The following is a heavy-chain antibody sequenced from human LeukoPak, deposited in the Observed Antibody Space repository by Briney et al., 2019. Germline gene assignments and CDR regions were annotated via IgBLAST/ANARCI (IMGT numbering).Heavy chain of an antibody. CDR2: ISYDGSNK. Sequence: SCKASGYTFTSYYMHWVRQAPGKGLEWVAVISYDGSNKYYADSVKGRFTISRDNSKNTLYLQMNSLRAEDTAVYYCAQQQLVLNYFDYWGQGTLVTVSS. CDR3: AQQQLVLNYFDY. V-gene: IGHV3-30*03. D-gene: IGHD6-13*01. CDR1: GYTFTSYY. J-gene: IGHJ4*02.